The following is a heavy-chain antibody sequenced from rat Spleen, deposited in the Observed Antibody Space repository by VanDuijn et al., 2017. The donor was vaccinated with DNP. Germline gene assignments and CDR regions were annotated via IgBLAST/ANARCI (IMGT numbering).Heavy chain of an antibody. V-gene: IGHV5-25*01. CDR3: ARGTVATDYFDY. Sequence: EVQLVESGGGLVQPGRSMKLSCAASGFTFSNYDMAWVRQAPTKGLEWVASVSSSAGSTYYRDSVKGRFTISRDNAKSTLYLQMDSLRSEDTATYYCARGTVATDYFDYWGQGVMVTVSS. D-gene: IGHD1-3*01. J-gene: IGHJ2*01. CDR2: VSSSAGST. CDR1: GFTFSNYD.